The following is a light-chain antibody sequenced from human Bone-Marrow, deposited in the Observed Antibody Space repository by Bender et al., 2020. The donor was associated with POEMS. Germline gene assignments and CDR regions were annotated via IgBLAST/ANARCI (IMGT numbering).Light chain of an antibody. Sequence: QSALTQPASVSGSPGQSITISCTGANSDVGKYNLVSWYQQYPGEAPKLVIYKVNKRPSGVSNRFSGSKSGNTASLTISGLQAEDEADYYCTSYTSSSTWMFGGGTKVTVL. CDR2: KVN. CDR3: TSYTSSSTWM. J-gene: IGLJ3*02. V-gene: IGLV2-14*02. CDR1: NSDVGKYNL.